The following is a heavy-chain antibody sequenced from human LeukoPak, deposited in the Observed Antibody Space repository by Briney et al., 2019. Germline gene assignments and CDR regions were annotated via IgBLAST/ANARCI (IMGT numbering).Heavy chain of an antibody. J-gene: IGHJ1*01. CDR2: INHSGST. Sequence: TSETLSLTCAVYGGSFSGYYWSWIRQPPGKGLEWIGEINHSGSTNYNPSLKSRVTISVDTSKNQFSLKLSPVTAADTAVYYCARGRRRDSSGYRDFQHWGQGTLVTVSS. CDR3: ARGRRRDSSGYRDFQH. CDR1: GGSFSGYY. V-gene: IGHV4-34*01. D-gene: IGHD3-22*01.